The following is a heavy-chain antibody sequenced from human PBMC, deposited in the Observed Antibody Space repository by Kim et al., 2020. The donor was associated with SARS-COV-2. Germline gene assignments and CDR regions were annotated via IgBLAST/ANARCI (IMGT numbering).Heavy chain of an antibody. V-gene: IGHV3-23*01. CDR3: AKANARTYYYDSSGRFFDY. CDR2: ISGSGGST. D-gene: IGHD3-22*01. J-gene: IGHJ4*02. CDR1: GFTFSSYA. Sequence: GGSLRLSCAASGFTFSSYAMSWVRQAPGKGLEWVSAISGSGGSTYYADSVKGRFTISRDNSKNTLYLQMNSLRAEDTAVYYCAKANARTYYYDSSGRFFDYWGQGTLVTVSS.